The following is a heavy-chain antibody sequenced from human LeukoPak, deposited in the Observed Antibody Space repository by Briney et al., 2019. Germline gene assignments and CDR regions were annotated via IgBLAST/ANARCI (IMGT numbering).Heavy chain of an antibody. V-gene: IGHV3-30*02. Sequence: GGSLRLSCAASGFTFSSYGMHWVRQAPGKGLEWVAFIRYDGSNKYYADSVKGRFTISRDNSKNTLYLQMNSLRAEDTAVYYCARHEGSVNWFDPWGQGTLVTVSS. CDR3: ARHEGSVNWFDP. CDR1: GFTFSSYG. J-gene: IGHJ5*02. CDR2: IRYDGSNK.